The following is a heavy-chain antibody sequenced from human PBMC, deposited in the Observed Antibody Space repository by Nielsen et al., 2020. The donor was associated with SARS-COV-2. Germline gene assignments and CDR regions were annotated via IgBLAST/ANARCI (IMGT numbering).Heavy chain of an antibody. D-gene: IGHD3-10*01. J-gene: IGHJ4*02. CDR2: ILSDGSTI. Sequence: GESLKISCAASGFTFGSSWMHWVRQAPGKGLVWVSHILSDGSTINYADSVRGRFTISRDNAKNTLYLQMNSLRAEDTAVYYCARDFYGSGSFPDYWGQGTLVTVSS. V-gene: IGHV3-74*01. CDR1: GFTFGSSW. CDR3: ARDFYGSGSFPDY.